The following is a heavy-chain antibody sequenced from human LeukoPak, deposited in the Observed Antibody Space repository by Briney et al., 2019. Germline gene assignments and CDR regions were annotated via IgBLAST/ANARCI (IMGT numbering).Heavy chain of an antibody. Sequence: SETLSLTCAVHGESFNGYYWSWIRQPPGKGLEWIGEITHSGSTNYNPSLKSRVTTSVDTSKKQFSLKLSSVTVADTAVYYCARSMRTMIVEVMRGNWFDPWGQGTLVTVSS. CDR2: ITHSGST. D-gene: IGHD3-22*01. J-gene: IGHJ5*02. CDR3: ARSMRTMIVEVMRGNWFDP. CDR1: GESFNGYY. V-gene: IGHV4-34*01.